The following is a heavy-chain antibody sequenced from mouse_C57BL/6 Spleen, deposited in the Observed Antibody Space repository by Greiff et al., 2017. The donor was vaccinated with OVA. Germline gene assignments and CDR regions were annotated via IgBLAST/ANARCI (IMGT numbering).Heavy chain of an antibody. V-gene: IGHV1-4*01. CDR1: GYTFTSYT. CDR2: INPSSGYT. Sequence: VQLQQSGAELARPGASVKMSCKASGYTFTSYTMHWVKQRPGQGLEWIGYINPSSGYTKYNQKFKDKATLTADKSSSTAYMQLSSLTSEDSAVYYCAREPGNYAMDYWGQGTSVTVSS. J-gene: IGHJ4*01. CDR3: AREPGNYAMDY. D-gene: IGHD4-1*01.